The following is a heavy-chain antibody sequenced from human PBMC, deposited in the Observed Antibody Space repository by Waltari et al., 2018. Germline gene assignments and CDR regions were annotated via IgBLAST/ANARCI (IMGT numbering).Heavy chain of an antibody. Sequence: VQLVQSGAEVKKPGSSVKVSCKASGGTFSSYTISWVRQAPGQGLEWMGRIIPILGIANYAQKVQGRVTITADKSTSTAYMEPSSLRSEDTAVYYCARASDDYGDYRGWFDPWGQGTLVTVSS. CDR1: GGTFSSYT. V-gene: IGHV1-69*02. CDR2: IIPILGIA. D-gene: IGHD4-17*01. J-gene: IGHJ5*02. CDR3: ARASDDYGDYRGWFDP.